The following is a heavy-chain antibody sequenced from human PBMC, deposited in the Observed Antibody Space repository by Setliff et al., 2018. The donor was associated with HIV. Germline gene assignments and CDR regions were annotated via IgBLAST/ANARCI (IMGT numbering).Heavy chain of an antibody. V-gene: IGHV4-38-2*02. D-gene: IGHD2-21*02. CDR2: FHHSGST. CDR1: GYSINTAYY. CDR3: ARGVPLLPPNF. J-gene: IGHJ4*02. Sequence: SETLSLTCSVSGYSINTAYYWGWIRQSPGKGLEWIGGFHHSGSTHYNPSLKSRVTISGQTSNNQFSLQLTSVTAADTAVYYCARGVPLLPPNFWGQGTLVTVSS.